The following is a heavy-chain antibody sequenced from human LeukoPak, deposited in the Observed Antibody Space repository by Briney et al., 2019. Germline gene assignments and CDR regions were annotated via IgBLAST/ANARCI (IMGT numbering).Heavy chain of an antibody. D-gene: IGHD5-24*01. V-gene: IGHV4-4*07. J-gene: IGHJ4*02. CDR2: IYTTGST. CDR1: GGSISSDY. CDR3: ARAQSNQMATKI. Sequence: PSETLSLTCTVSGGSISSDYWSWIRQPAGKGLEWIGRIYTTGSTNYSPSLKSRVTMSVDTSKNQFSLKLSSVTAADTAVYYCARAQSNQMATKIWGQGILVTVSS.